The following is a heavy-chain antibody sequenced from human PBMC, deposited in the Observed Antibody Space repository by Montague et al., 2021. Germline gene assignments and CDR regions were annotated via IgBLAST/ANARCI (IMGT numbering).Heavy chain of an antibody. CDR2: IYDSGTT. CDR1: GGSISEFY. V-gene: IGHV4-59*08. CDR3: ARRLGIRDPFDY. Sequence: SETLSLTCTVTGGSISEFYWSWIWKSPEKGLEWIGYIYDSGTTNYNHSLKSRVTISADTSMNQFSLNLRSVTAADTAVYFCARRLGIRDPFDYWGQGTLVTVSS. D-gene: IGHD7-27*01. J-gene: IGHJ4*02.